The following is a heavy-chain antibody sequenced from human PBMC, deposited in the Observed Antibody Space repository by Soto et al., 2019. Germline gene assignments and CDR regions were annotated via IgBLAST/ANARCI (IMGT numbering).Heavy chain of an antibody. CDR3: AKGLRGYSYGYLWFDP. CDR1: GFTFSSYA. J-gene: IGHJ5*02. D-gene: IGHD5-18*01. CDR2: ISGSGGST. Sequence: GGSLRLSCAASGFTFSSYAMSWVRQAPGKGLEWVSAISGSGGSTYYADSVKGRFTISRDNSKNTLYLQMNSLRAEDTAVYYCAKGLRGYSYGYLWFDPWGQGTLVTVAS. V-gene: IGHV3-23*01.